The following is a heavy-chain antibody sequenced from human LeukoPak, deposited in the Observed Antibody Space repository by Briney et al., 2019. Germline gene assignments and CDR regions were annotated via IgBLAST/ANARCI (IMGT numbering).Heavy chain of an antibody. V-gene: IGHV4-59*01. J-gene: IGHJ3*02. Sequence: SETLSLTCTVSGGSISSYYWSWIRQPPGKGLEWIGYIYYSGSTNYNPSLKSRVTISVDTSKNQFSLKLSSVTAADTAVYYCARDPITDDAFDIWGQGTMVTVSS. CDR2: IYYSGST. D-gene: IGHD1-14*01. CDR1: GGSISSYY. CDR3: ARDPITDDAFDI.